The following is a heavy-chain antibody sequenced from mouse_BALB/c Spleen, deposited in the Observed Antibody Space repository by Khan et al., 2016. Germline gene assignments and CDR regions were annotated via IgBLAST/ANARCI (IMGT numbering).Heavy chain of an antibody. V-gene: IGHV3-2*02. CDR2: ISYSGST. J-gene: IGHJ2*01. CDR1: GYSITSDYA. Sequence: EVQLLETGPGLVKPSQSLSLTCTVTGYSITSDYAWNWIRQFPGNKLEWMGYISYSGSTSYNPSLKSRISITRDTSKNQFFLQLNSVTTEDTATYYCARDFDYWGQGTTLTVSS. CDR3: ARDFDY.